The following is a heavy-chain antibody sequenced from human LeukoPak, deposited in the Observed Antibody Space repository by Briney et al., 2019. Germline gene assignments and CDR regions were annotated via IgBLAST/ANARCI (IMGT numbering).Heavy chain of an antibody. V-gene: IGHV3-15*07. CDR3: TSGYSVARHDRY. Sequence: PGGSLRLSCAVSGFPLSDAWMNWVCQAPGKGLEWVGRIKRTVYGAPTDYAAPVKGRFIITRDDSRNMVYLQMNSLKTEDTAVYFCTSGYSVARHDRYWGPGTQVIVSS. CDR1: GFPLSDAW. D-gene: IGHD5/OR15-5a*01. CDR2: IKRTVYGAPT. J-gene: IGHJ4*02.